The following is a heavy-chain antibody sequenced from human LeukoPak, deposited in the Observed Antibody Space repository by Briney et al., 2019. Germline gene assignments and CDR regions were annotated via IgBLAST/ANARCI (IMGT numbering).Heavy chain of an antibody. CDR2: ISSSSSYI. V-gene: IGHV3-21*01. CDR3: ARDKQLVQGGGVY. J-gene: IGHJ4*02. D-gene: IGHD6-6*01. CDR1: GFTFSSYS. Sequence: GGSLRLSCAASGFTFSSYSMNWVRQAPGKGLEWVSSISSSSSYIYYADSVKGRFTISRDNAKNSLYLQMSSLRAEDTAVYYCARDKQLVQGGGVYWGQGTLVTVSS.